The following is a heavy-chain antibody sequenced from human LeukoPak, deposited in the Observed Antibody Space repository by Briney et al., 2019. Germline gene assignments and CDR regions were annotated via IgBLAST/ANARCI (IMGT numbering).Heavy chain of an antibody. D-gene: IGHD3-22*01. CDR1: GFTFSSYE. J-gene: IGHJ4*02. CDR2: ISSSSSTI. V-gene: IGHV3-48*01. CDR3: ARVSYYDSSGYGDY. Sequence: GGSLRLSFSASGFTFSSYEMNWVRQAPGKGLEWVSYISSSSSTIYYAASVKGRFTISRDNAKNSRSLQVNSLRPDDTAVYYCARVSYYDSSGYGDYWGQGTLVTVSS.